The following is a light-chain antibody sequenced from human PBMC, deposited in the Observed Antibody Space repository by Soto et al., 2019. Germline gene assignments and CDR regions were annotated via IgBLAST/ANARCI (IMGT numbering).Light chain of an antibody. J-gene: IGKJ2*01. CDR2: GAS. CDR3: QQYGTSPPRT. Sequence: EIVLTQSPGTLSLSPGERATLSCRTSQSVSGSYLAWYQQKPSQAPRLLIFGASSRATGIPDRFSGSGSGTDFTLTISRLEPEDFAVYYCQQYGTSPPRTFGQGTTLEIK. CDR1: QSVSGSY. V-gene: IGKV3-20*01.